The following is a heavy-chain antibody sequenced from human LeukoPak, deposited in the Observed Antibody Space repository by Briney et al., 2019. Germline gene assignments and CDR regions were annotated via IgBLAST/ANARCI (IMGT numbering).Heavy chain of an antibody. V-gene: IGHV3-23*01. J-gene: IGHJ4*02. CDR1: GFTFNTYA. D-gene: IGHD6-19*01. CDR2: ICGSGGCT. Sequence: GGSLRLSCEASGFTFNTYAIYWVREAPGKGLEWVSGICGSGGCTYYADSVKGRFTISRDNSKNTVYLQMNSLTTDDTAVYYCAKTTVGYSSGRYPGWPADCWGQGTLVTVSS. CDR3: AKTTVGYSSGRYPGWPADC.